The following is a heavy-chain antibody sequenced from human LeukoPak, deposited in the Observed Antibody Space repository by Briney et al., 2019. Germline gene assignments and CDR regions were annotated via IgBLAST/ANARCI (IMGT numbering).Heavy chain of an antibody. V-gene: IGHV3-30*02. CDR2: IRYDGSNK. CDR1: GFTFSSYG. J-gene: IGHJ4*02. CDR3: ARGTSSSDYSRLYYFDY. D-gene: IGHD3-22*01. Sequence: GGSLRLSCAASGFTFSSYGMHWVRQAPGKGLEWVAFIRYDGSNKYYADSVKGRFTISRDNAMNSLSLQMNSLRAEDTAVYYCARGTSSSDYSRLYYFDYWGQGTLVTVSS.